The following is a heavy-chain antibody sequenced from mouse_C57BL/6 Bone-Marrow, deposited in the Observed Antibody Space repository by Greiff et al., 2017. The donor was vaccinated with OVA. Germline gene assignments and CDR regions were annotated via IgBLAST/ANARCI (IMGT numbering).Heavy chain of an antibody. Sequence: QVQLQQPGAELVKPGASVKLSCKASGYTFTSYWMHWVKQRPGQGLEWIGMIHPNSGSTNYNEKFKSKATLTVDNSSSTAYMQLSSLTSEDSAVYYCARWDYGKGFDYWGQGTTLTVSS. CDR2: IHPNSGST. J-gene: IGHJ2*01. CDR3: ARWDYGKGFDY. CDR1: GYTFTSYW. V-gene: IGHV1-64*01. D-gene: IGHD1-1*01.